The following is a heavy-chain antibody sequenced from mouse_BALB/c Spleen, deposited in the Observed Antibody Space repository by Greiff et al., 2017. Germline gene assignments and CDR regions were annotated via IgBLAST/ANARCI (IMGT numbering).Heavy chain of an antibody. CDR1: GYTFTSYY. D-gene: IGHD2-4*01. CDR2: INPSIGGT. J-gene: IGHJ3*01. CDR3: TRVGSTMITTTAAY. V-gene: IGHV1S81*02. Sequence: VQLQQSGAELVKPGASVKLSCKASGYTFTSYYMYWVKQRPGQGLEWIGEINPSIGGTNFNEKFKSKATLTVDKSSSTAYMQLSSLTSEDSAVYYCTRVGSTMITTTAAYWGQGTLVTVSA.